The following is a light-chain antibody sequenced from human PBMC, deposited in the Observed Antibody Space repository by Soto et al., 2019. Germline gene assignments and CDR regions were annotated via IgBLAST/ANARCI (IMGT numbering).Light chain of an antibody. CDR1: QGIRNY. J-gene: IGKJ5*01. CDR3: QQYYSLPIT. Sequence: LTQSASSLSASLGDRVTITCRASQGIRNYLAWYQQKPGKAPKLLIYAASTLQSGVPSRFSGSGSGTDFTLTISSLQSEDFATYYCQQYYSLPITFGQGTRLEIK. V-gene: IGKV1-9*01. CDR2: AAS.